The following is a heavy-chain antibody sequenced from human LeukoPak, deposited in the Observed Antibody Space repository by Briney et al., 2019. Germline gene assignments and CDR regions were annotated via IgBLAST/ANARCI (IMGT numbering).Heavy chain of an antibody. J-gene: IGHJ3*02. D-gene: IGHD3-16*02. V-gene: IGHV4-4*07. CDR1: GGSISSYY. Sequence: SETLSLTCTVSGGSISSYYWSWIRQPAGKGLERIGRIYTSGSTNHNPSLKSRVTMSVDTSKNQFSLKLSSVTAADTAVYYCARDVVMITFGGVIVPDAFDIWGQGTMVTVSS. CDR3: ARDVVMITFGGVIVPDAFDI. CDR2: IYTSGST.